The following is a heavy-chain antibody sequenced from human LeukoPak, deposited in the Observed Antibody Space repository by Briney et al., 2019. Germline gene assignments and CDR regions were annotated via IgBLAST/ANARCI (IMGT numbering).Heavy chain of an antibody. V-gene: IGHV3-23*01. J-gene: IGHJ4*02. Sequence: GGSLRLSCAASGFTFSSYAMYWVRQAPGKGLEWVSTISSSGGTTYYADSVKGRFTISRDYSKNTLYLQMNSLRAEDTAVYYCAKDGMYSSSSSYYFDYWGQGTLVTVSS. CDR1: GFTFSSYA. D-gene: IGHD6-6*01. CDR2: ISSSGGTT. CDR3: AKDGMYSSSSSYYFDY.